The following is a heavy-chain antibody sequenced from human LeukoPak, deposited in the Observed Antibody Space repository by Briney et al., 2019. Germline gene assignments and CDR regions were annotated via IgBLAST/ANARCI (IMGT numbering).Heavy chain of an antibody. Sequence: GGSLRLSCAASGFTVSSNYMSWVRQAPGKGLVWVSRINSDGSSTSYADSVKGRFTISRDNAKNTLYLQMNSLRAEDTAVYYCARDGEKIVYFDYWGQGTLVTVSS. CDR3: ARDGEKIVYFDY. J-gene: IGHJ4*02. D-gene: IGHD2/OR15-2a*01. V-gene: IGHV3-74*01. CDR2: INSDGSST. CDR1: GFTVSSNY.